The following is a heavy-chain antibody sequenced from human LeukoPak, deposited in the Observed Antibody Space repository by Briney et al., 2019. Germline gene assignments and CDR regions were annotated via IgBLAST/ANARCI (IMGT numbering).Heavy chain of an antibody. Sequence: GGSLRLSCAASGFTFSGFGMNWVRQAPGKGLEWVSYISSSSSTIYYADSVKGRFTISRDNAKNSLYLQMNSLRAEDTAVYYCARDVGTSGAFDIWGQGTMVTVSS. CDR3: ARDVGTSGAFDI. V-gene: IGHV3-48*04. D-gene: IGHD2-15*01. CDR1: GFTFSGFG. CDR2: ISSSSSTI. J-gene: IGHJ3*02.